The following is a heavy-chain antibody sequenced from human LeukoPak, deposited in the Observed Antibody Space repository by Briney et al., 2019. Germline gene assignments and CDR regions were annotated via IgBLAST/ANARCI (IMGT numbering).Heavy chain of an antibody. CDR3: ARDFVGVTYDY. CDR2: INPSGGST. Sequence: ASVKVSCKASGYTFTSYYMHWVRQAPGQGLKWMGIINPSGGSTSYAQKFQGRVTMTRDTSTSTVYMELSSLRSEDTAVYYCARDFVGVTYDYWGQGTLVTVSS. J-gene: IGHJ4*02. V-gene: IGHV1-46*01. D-gene: IGHD3-22*01. CDR1: GYTFTSYY.